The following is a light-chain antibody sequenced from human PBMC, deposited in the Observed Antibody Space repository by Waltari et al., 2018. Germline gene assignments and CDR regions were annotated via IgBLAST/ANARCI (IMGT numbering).Light chain of an antibody. CDR2: EVS. J-gene: IGLJ1*01. Sequence: QSALTQPASVSGSPGQSITISCTGSSSDVGGYKYVSWYQQHPGKAPQVMIYEVSNRPSGVSNRFSGSKSGNTAARTIAGLQADDEADYYCSSYTSSSTYVFGTATKVTVL. CDR1: SSDVGGYKY. V-gene: IGLV2-14*03. CDR3: SSYTSSSTYV.